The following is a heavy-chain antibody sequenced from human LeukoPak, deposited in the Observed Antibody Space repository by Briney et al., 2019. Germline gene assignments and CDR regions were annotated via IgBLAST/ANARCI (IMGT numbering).Heavy chain of an antibody. CDR2: ISAYNGNT. CDR3: ARDPSSWPTYVDY. V-gene: IGHV1-18*01. CDR1: GYTFTSYG. J-gene: IGHJ4*02. D-gene: IGHD6-13*01. Sequence: ASVKVSCTASGYTFTSYGISWVRQAPGQGLEWMGWISAYNGNTNYAQRLQGRVTMTTDTSTSTAYTELRSLRSDDTAVYYCARDPSSWPTYVDYWGQGTLVTVSS.